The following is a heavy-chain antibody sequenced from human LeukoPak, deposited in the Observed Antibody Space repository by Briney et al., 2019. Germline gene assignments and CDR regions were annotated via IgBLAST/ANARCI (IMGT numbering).Heavy chain of an antibody. CDR2: IREDGSEI. J-gene: IGHJ4*02. V-gene: IGHV3-7*01. Sequence: PGGSLRLSCAASGFTFSSYLMNWVRQAPGKGLEWVANIREDGSEIYYLDSVKGRFTIFRDNAKNSLYLQMNGLRAEDTAVYYCARHWAHLDYWGQGTLVTVSS. D-gene: IGHD7-27*01. CDR3: ARHWAHLDY. CDR1: GFTFSSYL.